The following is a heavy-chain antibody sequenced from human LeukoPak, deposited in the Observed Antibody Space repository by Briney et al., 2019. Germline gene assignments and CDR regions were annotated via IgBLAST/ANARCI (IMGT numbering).Heavy chain of an antibody. Sequence: SETLSLTCTVCGGSISSYYWSWIRQPPGKGLEWIGYIYYSGSTNYNPSLKSRVTISVDTSKNQFSLKLSSVTAADTAVYYCARDVCSGGSCYPDVWGKGTTVTVSS. D-gene: IGHD2-15*01. CDR2: IYYSGST. J-gene: IGHJ6*04. V-gene: IGHV4-59*01. CDR3: ARDVCSGGSCYPDV. CDR1: GGSISSYY.